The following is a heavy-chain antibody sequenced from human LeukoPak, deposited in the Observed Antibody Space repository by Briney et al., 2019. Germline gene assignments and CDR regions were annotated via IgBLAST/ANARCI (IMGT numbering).Heavy chain of an antibody. CDR1: GYSISSGYY. D-gene: IGHD1-26*01. Sequence: SETLSLTCAVSGYSISSGYYWGWIRPPPGKGLEWIGSIYHSGSTYYNPSLKSRVTISVDTSKNQFSLKLSSVTAADTAVYYCASYSGSYYDYFDYWGQGTLVTVSS. CDR2: IYHSGST. J-gene: IGHJ4*02. V-gene: IGHV4-38-2*01. CDR3: ASYSGSYYDYFDY.